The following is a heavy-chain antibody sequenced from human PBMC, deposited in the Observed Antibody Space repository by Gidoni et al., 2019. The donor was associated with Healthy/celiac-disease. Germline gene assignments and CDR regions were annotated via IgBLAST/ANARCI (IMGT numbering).Heavy chain of an antibody. CDR2: ISGSGGST. V-gene: IGHV3-23*01. Sequence: EVQRLESGGGLVQPGGSLRISCADSGFAVSSYAMSGVRQAPGKGLEWVSAISGSGGSTYYADSVKGRFTISRDNSKNTLYLQMNSLRAEDTAVYYCAKDLRYFVLWGQGPLVTVSS. J-gene: IGHJ4*02. D-gene: IGHD3-9*01. CDR3: AKDLRYFVL. CDR1: GFAVSSYA.